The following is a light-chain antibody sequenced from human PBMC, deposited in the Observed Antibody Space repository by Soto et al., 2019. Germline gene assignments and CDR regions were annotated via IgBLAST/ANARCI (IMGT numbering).Light chain of an antibody. Sequence: QSVLTQPPSAPGTPGQRVTISCSGSSSNIGSITVNWYEQLPGTAPKLLIYSNNRRPSGVPGRFSGSRSGTSASLAISGLQSEDEAYYYHAACDDSLNGMVFGGGTKLTVL. CDR1: SSNIGSIT. V-gene: IGLV1-44*01. CDR3: AACDDSLNGMV. J-gene: IGLJ3*02. CDR2: SNN.